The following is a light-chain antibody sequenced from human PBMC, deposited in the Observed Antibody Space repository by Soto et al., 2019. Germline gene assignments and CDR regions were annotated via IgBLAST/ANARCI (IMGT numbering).Light chain of an antibody. Sequence: DIQMTQSPSTLSASVGDRVTITCRASQSISNCVAWYQQKPGKATKLLIYDASILESWDPSIFSGIESGTDFTLTISSLQPDDFATYYSQQYNSYSSTFGQGTKVEIK. V-gene: IGKV1-5*01. CDR1: QSISNC. CDR2: DAS. J-gene: IGKJ1*01. CDR3: QQYNSYSST.